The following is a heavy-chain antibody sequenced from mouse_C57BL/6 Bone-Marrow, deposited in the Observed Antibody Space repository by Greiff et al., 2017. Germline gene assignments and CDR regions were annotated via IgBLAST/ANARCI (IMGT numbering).Heavy chain of an antibody. Sequence: QVQLQQSGPGLVAPSQSLSITCTVSGFSLTSYAISWVRQPPGKGLEWLGVIWTGGGTNYNSALKSRLSISKDNSKSQVFLKMNSLQTDDTARYYCARNYYGSSPYAMDYWGQGTSVTVSS. CDR3: ARNYYGSSPYAMDY. J-gene: IGHJ4*01. V-gene: IGHV2-9-1*01. CDR1: GFSLTSYA. CDR2: IWTGGGT. D-gene: IGHD1-1*01.